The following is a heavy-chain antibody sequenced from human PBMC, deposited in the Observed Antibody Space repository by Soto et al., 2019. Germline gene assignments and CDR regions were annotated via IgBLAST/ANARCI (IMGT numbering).Heavy chain of an antibody. Sequence: GGSLRLSCAASRFTFSNYAMHWVRQDPGKGLEYVSAISSSGSTTYYADSVKGRFTISRDNSKNTLYLQMGSLSAEDMAVYYCARSTYYYDSSGQNLFDPWGQGTLVTVSS. CDR2: ISSSGSTT. J-gene: IGHJ5*02. D-gene: IGHD3-22*01. CDR3: ARSTYYYDSSGQNLFDP. V-gene: IGHV3-64*02. CDR1: RFTFSNYA.